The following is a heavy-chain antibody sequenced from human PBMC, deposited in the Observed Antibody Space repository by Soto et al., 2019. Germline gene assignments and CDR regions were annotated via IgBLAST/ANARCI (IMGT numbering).Heavy chain of an antibody. J-gene: IGHJ4*02. CDR3: AKDSGATYYYGSGNLYYFDY. Sequence: EGQLLESGGGLVQPGGSLRLSCAASGFTFSNYAMGWVRQAPGKGLEWVSGFSGSARRTYYADSVKGRFTISRDNSKNTLYLQMNSLRAEDTAVYYCAKDSGATYYYGSGNLYYFDYWGQGTLVTVSS. CDR1: GFTFSNYA. CDR2: FSGSARRT. V-gene: IGHV3-23*01. D-gene: IGHD3-10*01.